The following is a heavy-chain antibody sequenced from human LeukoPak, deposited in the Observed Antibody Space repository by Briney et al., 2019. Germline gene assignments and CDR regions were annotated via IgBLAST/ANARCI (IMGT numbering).Heavy chain of an antibody. Sequence: PGGSLRLSCTASGFTFSSYAMRWVRQAPGKGLEWVAVISYDGSNKYYADSVKGRFTISRDNSKNTLYLQMNSLRAEDTAVYYCARQMDLNLQRRFYIWGQGTMVTVSS. CDR1: GFTFSSYA. D-gene: IGHD1-14*01. CDR2: ISYDGSNK. J-gene: IGHJ3*02. CDR3: ARQMDLNLQRRFYI. V-gene: IGHV3-30-3*01.